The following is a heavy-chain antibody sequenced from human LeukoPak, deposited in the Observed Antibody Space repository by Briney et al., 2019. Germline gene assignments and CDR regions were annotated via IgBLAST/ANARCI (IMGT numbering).Heavy chain of an antibody. Sequence: GASVKVSCKASGYTFTGYYMHWVRQAPGQGLEWMGWINPNSGGTNYAQKFQGWVTMTRDTSISTAYMELSRLRSDDTAVYYCARAQQLTYSSGWYVGDAFDIWGQGTMVTVSS. J-gene: IGHJ3*02. CDR1: GYTFTGYY. CDR2: INPNSGGT. CDR3: ARAQQLTYSSGWYVGDAFDI. D-gene: IGHD6-19*01. V-gene: IGHV1-2*04.